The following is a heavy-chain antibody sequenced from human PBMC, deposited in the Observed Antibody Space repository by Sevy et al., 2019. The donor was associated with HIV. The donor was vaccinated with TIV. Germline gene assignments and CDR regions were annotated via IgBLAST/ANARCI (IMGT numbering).Heavy chain of an antibody. CDR2: IWYDGSNK. CDR3: ARPDCGGDCYPGYGMDV. V-gene: IGHV3-33*01. CDR1: GFTFSSYG. D-gene: IGHD2-21*02. Sequence: GGSLRLSCAASGFTFSSYGMHWVRQAPGTGLEWVAVIWYDGSNKYYADSVKGRFTISRDNSKNTLYLQMNSLRAEDTAVYYCARPDCGGDCYPGYGMDVWGQWTTVTVSS. J-gene: IGHJ6*02.